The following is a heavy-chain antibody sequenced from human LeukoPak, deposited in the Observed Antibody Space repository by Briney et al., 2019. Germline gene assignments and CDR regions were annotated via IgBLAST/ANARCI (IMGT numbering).Heavy chain of an antibody. CDR2: ISGSGGST. CDR3: AKGPFAWELLHWFDP. D-gene: IGHD1-26*01. V-gene: IGHV3-23*01. Sequence: PGGSLRLSCAASGFTFSSYAMSWVRQAPGKGLEWVSAISGSGGSTYYADSVKGRFTISRDNSKNTLYLQMNSLRAEDTAVYYCAKGPFAWELLHWFDPWSQGTLVTVSS. CDR1: GFTFSSYA. J-gene: IGHJ5*02.